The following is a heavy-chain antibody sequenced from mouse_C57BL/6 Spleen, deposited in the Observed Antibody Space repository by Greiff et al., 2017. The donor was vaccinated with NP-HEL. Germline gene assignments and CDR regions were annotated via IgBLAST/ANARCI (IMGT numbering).Heavy chain of an antibody. CDR2: IRNKANGYTT. CDR3: ARYNDYGRAMDY. Sequence: EVQVVESGGGLVQPGGSLSLSCAASGFTFTDYYMSWVRQPPGKALEWLGFIRNKANGYTTEYSASVKGRFTISRDNSQSILYLQMKALRAEDSATYYCARYNDYGRAMDYWGQGTSVTVSS. V-gene: IGHV7-3*01. D-gene: IGHD1-1*02. CDR1: GFTFTDYY. J-gene: IGHJ4*01.